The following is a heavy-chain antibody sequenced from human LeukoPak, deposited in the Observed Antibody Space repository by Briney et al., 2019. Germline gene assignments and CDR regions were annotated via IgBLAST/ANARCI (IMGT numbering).Heavy chain of an antibody. D-gene: IGHD3-10*02. CDR1: GGSISSYY. Sequence: SETLSLTCTVSGGSISSYYWSWIRQPPGKGLEWIGYIYYSGSTNYNPSLKSRVTISVDTSKNQFSLKLSSVTAADTAVYYCAGSSPTPKFGELVNWFDPWGQGTLVTVSS. CDR2: IYYSGST. CDR3: AGSSPTPKFGELVNWFDP. J-gene: IGHJ5*02. V-gene: IGHV4-59*01.